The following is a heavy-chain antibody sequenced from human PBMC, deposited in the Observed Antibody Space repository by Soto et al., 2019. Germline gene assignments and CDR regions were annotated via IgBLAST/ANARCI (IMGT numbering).Heavy chain of an antibody. D-gene: IGHD6-13*01. CDR3: ARSSHKESWFDP. V-gene: IGHV4-4*07. J-gene: IGHJ5*02. CDR2: IYSSWST. CDR1: NGSISNFY. Sequence: QVQLQESGPGLVKPSETLSLSCTVSNGSISNFYWNWIRHPAGKELEWIGRIYSSWSTNYNPSLRSRVTISVDTSKNQFSLKMNSVTAADTAVYYCARSSHKESWFDPWGQGTLVTVSS.